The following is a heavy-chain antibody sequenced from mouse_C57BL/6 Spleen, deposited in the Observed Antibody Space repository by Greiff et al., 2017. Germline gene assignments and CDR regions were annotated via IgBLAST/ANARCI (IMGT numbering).Heavy chain of an antibody. CDR3: ARDRGSDYYAMDY. CDR1: GYSITSGYY. J-gene: IGHJ4*01. Sequence: VQLQQSGPGLVKPSQSLSLTCSVTGYSITSGYYWNWIRQFPGNKLEWMGYISYDGSNNYNPSLKNRISITRDTSKNQFFLKLNSVTTEDTATYYCARDRGSDYYAMDYWGQGTSVTVSS. CDR2: ISYDGSN. D-gene: IGHD3-3*01. V-gene: IGHV3-6*01.